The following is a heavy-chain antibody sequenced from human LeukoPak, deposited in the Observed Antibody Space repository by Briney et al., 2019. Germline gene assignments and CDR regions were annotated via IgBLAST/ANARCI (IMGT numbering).Heavy chain of an antibody. CDR3: ARRLTAVAGSLDY. Sequence: GGSLRLSCAASGFTFNSYSMNWVRQAPGKGLEWVSAISGSGGTTYYTDSVKGRFTISRDNAKNSLYLQMSSLRAEDTAVYYCARRLTAVAGSLDYWGQGTLVTVSS. CDR1: GFTFNSYS. J-gene: IGHJ4*02. V-gene: IGHV3-21*01. CDR2: ISGSGGTT. D-gene: IGHD6-19*01.